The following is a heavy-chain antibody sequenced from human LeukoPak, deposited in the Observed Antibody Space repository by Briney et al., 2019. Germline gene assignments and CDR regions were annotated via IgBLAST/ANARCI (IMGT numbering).Heavy chain of an antibody. Sequence: GGSLRLSCAASGFAFSSYSMNWVRQAPGKGLEWVSSISSSSSYIYYADSVKGRFTISRDNAKNSLYLQMNSLRAEDTAVYYCARDGSSWYPDYWGQGTLVTVSS. V-gene: IGHV3-21*01. CDR2: ISSSSSYI. CDR3: ARDGSSWYPDY. CDR1: GFAFSSYS. D-gene: IGHD6-13*01. J-gene: IGHJ4*02.